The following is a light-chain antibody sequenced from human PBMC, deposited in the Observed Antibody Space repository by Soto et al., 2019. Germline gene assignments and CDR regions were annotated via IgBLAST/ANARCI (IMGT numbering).Light chain of an antibody. Sequence: EIVMTQSPATLSLSPGDRATLSCRASQSVDNELAWYQQKPGQAPRLLIYGAFNRATGIPARFSGSGSGTDFTLTISSLEPEDSAVYYCQQRNVWPPVTFGQGTRLEIK. J-gene: IGKJ5*01. CDR2: GAF. CDR1: QSVDNE. V-gene: IGKV3-11*01. CDR3: QQRNVWPPVT.